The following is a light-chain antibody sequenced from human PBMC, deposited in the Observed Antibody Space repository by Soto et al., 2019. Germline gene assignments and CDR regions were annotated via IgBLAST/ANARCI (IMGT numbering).Light chain of an antibody. Sequence: DIVMTQSPLSLPVTPGEPASISCRSSQSLLHSNGYNYLDWYLQKPGQSPQLLIYWGSNRASGVPDRFSGNGLGTDFTLKIIRVEAEDVGVYYSMQALQTPLTFGGGTKVEIK. CDR3: MQALQTPLT. CDR1: QSLLHSNGYNY. CDR2: WGS. J-gene: IGKJ4*01. V-gene: IGKV2-28*01.